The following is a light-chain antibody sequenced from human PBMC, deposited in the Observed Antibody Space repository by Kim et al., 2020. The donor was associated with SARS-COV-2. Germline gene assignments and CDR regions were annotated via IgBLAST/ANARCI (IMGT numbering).Light chain of an antibody. CDR2: AAS. J-gene: IGKJ4*01. V-gene: IGKV1-8*01. CDR1: QGISSY. CDR3: QQYYSYPPL. Sequence: RMTQSPSSFSASTGDRVTITCRASQGISSYLAWYQQKPGKAPKLLIYAASTLQSGVPSRFSGSGSGTDFTLTISCLQSEDFATYYCQQYYSYPPLFGGGTKVDIK.